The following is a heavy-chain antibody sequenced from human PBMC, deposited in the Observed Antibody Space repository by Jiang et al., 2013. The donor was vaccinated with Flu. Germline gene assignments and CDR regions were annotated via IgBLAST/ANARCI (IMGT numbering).Heavy chain of an antibody. J-gene: IGHJ4*02. V-gene: IGHV7-4-1*02. CDR3: ARGGFTMVRELLPFDY. CDR2: GTP. D-gene: IGHD3-10*01. Sequence: GTPTYAQGFTGRFVFSLDTSVSTAYLQISSLKAEDTAVYYCARGGFTMVRELLPFDYWGQGTLVTVSS.